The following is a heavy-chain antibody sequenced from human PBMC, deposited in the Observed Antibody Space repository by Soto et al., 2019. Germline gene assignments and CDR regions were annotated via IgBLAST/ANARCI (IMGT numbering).Heavy chain of an antibody. CDR1: GFTFSSYG. D-gene: IGHD3-22*01. CDR3: AKVGPYDSSAANAFDI. V-gene: IGHV3-30*18. CDR2: ISYDGSNK. J-gene: IGHJ3*02. Sequence: PGGSLRLSCAASGFTFSSYGMHWVRQAPGKGLEWVAVISYDGSNKYCADSVKGRFTISRDNSKNTLYLQMNSLRAEDTAVYYCAKVGPYDSSAANAFDIWGQGTMVTVSS.